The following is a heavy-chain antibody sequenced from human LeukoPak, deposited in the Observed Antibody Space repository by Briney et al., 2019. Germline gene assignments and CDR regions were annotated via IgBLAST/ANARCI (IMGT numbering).Heavy chain of an antibody. CDR3: ARHFNFYCSSTNCPFDY. CDR2: IYYKGNT. CDR1: GDSMTSSSYF. V-gene: IGHV4-39*01. Sequence: SETLSLTCTVSGDSMTSSSYFWGWLRQTPGKGLDWIGSIYYKGNTYYNPSLKSRVTVSLDTSKNQFSLKLTSVTAADTALYYCARHFNFYCSSTNCPFDYWGQGTLVTVSS. J-gene: IGHJ4*02. D-gene: IGHD2-2*01.